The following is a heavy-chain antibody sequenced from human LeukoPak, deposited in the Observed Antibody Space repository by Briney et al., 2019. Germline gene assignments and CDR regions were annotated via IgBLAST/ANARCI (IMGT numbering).Heavy chain of an antibody. CDR1: GFSLSTSGVG. V-gene: IGHV2-5*01. D-gene: IGHD5-24*01. Sequence: SGPTLVKPTQTLTLTCTFSGFSLSTSGVGVGWIRQPPGKALEWLALIYWNDDKRYSPSLKSRLTITKDTSKNQVVLTMTNTDPVDTATYYCAHSPRGRWLQFNYFDYWGQGTLVTVSS. CDR2: IYWNDDK. J-gene: IGHJ4*02. CDR3: AHSPRGRWLQFNYFDY.